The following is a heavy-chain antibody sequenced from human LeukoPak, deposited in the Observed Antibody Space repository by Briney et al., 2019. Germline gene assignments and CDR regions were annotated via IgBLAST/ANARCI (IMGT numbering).Heavy chain of an antibody. CDR1: GYTFTGYY. Sequence: ASVKVSCKASGYTFTGYYMHWVRQAPGQGLEWMGWINPNSGGTNYAQKFQGRVTMTRATSISTAYMELSRLRSDDTAVYYCARGARRGYSNWFDPWGQGTLVTVSS. D-gene: IGHD5-18*01. V-gene: IGHV1-2*02. CDR3: ARGARRGYSNWFDP. J-gene: IGHJ5*02. CDR2: INPNSGGT.